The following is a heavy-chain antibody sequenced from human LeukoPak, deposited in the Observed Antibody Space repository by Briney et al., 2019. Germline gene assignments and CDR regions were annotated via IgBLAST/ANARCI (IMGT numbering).Heavy chain of an antibody. CDR2: ISSSSSYI. V-gene: IGHV3-21*01. J-gene: IGHJ4*02. Sequence: PGGSLRLSCVGTGFTFSTYRMNWVRHAPGKGLEGVSSISSSSSYIYYADSVKGRITISRDNAKNSLYLQMNSLRVEDTAVYYCARDKDVYFDYWGQGTLVTVSS. CDR3: ARDKDVYFDY. CDR1: GFTFSTYR.